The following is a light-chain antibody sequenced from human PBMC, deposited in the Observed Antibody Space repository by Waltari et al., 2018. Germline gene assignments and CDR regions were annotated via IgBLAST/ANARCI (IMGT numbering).Light chain of an antibody. CDR3: HSRDSSGNVL. Sequence: SSELTQDPAVSVALGQNVRNTCQGARPRTSYVSWFHQKPGQAPALVIYGKNNRPSGTPDRCSASSSGSTASLTIIGAQAEDDADYYCHSRDSSGNVLIGGGTKLTVV. CDR1: RPRTSY. J-gene: IGLJ2*01. V-gene: IGLV3-19*01. CDR2: GKN.